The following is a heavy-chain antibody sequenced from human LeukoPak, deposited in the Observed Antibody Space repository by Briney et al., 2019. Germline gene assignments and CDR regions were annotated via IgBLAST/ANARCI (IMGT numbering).Heavy chain of an antibody. Sequence: SETLSLTCTVSGRSISSSSYYWSWIRQPAGKGLEWIGRIYTSGSTNYNPSLKSRVTMSVDTSKNQFSLKLSSVTAADTAVYYCARDSNGDYGALNFDYWGQGTLVTVSS. J-gene: IGHJ4*02. CDR3: ARDSNGDYGALNFDY. CDR2: IYTSGST. D-gene: IGHD4-17*01. CDR1: GRSISSSSYY. V-gene: IGHV4-61*02.